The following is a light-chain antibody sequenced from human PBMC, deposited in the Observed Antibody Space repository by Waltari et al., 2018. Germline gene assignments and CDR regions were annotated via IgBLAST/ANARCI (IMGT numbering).Light chain of an antibody. CDR3: QQFNTGYS. Sequence: EIVMTQSPATLSVSTGGGATLSCRASRAIASNVAWYQPRPGQALRLLIFDASTRSTGIPERFSGSWSGPEFTLTISSLQSEDSAVYFCQQFNTGYSFGQGTKLEI. CDR1: RAIASN. V-gene: IGKV3-15*01. J-gene: IGKJ2*01. CDR2: DAS.